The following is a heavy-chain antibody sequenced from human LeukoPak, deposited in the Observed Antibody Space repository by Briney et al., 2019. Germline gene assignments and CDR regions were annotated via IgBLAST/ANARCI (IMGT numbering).Heavy chain of an antibody. CDR2: FNPNSGST. Sequence: ASVNLSCNASGSTFTGYYMPWVRHAPGPGLELMGWFNPNSGSTNYAQKFQGRVTMTRNTSINTAYLQLSSLRSDDTAVYCARGGGGLGNMDVWGEGTTVIVSS. V-gene: IGHV1-2*02. CDR3: ARGGGGLGNMDV. J-gene: IGHJ6*03. CDR1: GSTFTGYY. D-gene: IGHD3-10*01.